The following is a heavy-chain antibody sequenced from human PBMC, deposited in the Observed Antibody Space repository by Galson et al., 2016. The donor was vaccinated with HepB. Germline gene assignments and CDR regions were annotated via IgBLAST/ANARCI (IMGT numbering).Heavy chain of an antibody. CDR2: INYRGFT. Sequence: SETLSLTCAVYGGSFSVNCWNWVRLSPGKGLEWIGEINYRGFTSYKPSLKSRVTMSKDTSKNQFSRRLTSVTAADTAVYYCVISADEGSYWGPGTLVTVSP. V-gene: IGHV4-34*01. CDR3: VISADEGSY. D-gene: IGHD2-15*01. CDR1: GGSFSVNC. J-gene: IGHJ4*02.